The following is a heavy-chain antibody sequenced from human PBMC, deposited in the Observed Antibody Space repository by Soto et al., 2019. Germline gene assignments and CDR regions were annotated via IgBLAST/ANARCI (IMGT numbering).Heavy chain of an antibody. CDR3: ARLYGYCIRNSCHGHYAMDV. D-gene: IGHD2-2*01. V-gene: IGHV4-39*01. CDR1: GGSISSGGYT. J-gene: IGHJ6*02. Sequence: SETLSLTWAVSGGSISSGGYTWGWIRQPPGKGPEWIGSIYSSGSTYYNPSLNSRVTVSVDTSKNQFSLKVTSVTAADTAVYYCARLYGYCIRNSCHGHYAMDVWGQGTTVTVSS. CDR2: IYSSGST.